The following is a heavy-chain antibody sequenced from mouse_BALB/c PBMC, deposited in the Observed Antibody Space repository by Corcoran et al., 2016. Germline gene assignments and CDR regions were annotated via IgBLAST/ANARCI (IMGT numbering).Heavy chain of an antibody. Sequence: VQLQQSGAGLVKHGASVKLSCKASGYTFTEYIIHWVKQRSGQGLEWIGWFYPGTGSIKYNEKFKDKATLTADKPSSTFYMELSRLTSEDSAVYVFSRQEDRYYAMDYWCQGTSVTVSS. CDR2: FYPGTGSI. V-gene: IGHV1-62-2*01. CDR1: GYTFTEYI. CDR3: SRQEDRYYAMDY. J-gene: IGHJ4*01.